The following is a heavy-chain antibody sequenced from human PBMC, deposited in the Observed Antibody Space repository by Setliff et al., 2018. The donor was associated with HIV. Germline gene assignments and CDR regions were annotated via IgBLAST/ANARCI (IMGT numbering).Heavy chain of an antibody. D-gene: IGHD1-1*01. Sequence: SETLSLTCSVSGDSISSESSFWSWVRQYPGKGLELIGYISHSGNTYYTPSLESRITSSVDTSKNQFSLKVNSVTAADTAVYYCARLEDQLGPGWFDPWGQGALVTVSS. CDR3: ARLEDQLGPGWFDP. CDR1: GDSISSESSF. J-gene: IGHJ5*02. V-gene: IGHV4-31*03. CDR2: ISHSGNT.